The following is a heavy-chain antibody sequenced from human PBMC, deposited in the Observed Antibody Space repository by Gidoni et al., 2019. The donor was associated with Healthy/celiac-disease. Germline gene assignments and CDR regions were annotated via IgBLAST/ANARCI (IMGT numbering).Heavy chain of an antibody. CDR2: IIPILGIA. J-gene: IGHJ3*02. V-gene: IGHV1-69*02. CDR3: AKSITGTSPGAFDI. D-gene: IGHD1-7*01. Sequence: LEWMGRIIPILGIANYAQKFQGRVTITADKSTSTAYMELSSLRSEDTAVYYCAKSITGTSPGAFDIWGQGTMVTVSS.